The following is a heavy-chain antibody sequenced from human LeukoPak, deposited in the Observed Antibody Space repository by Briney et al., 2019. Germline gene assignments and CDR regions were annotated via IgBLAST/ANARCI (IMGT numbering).Heavy chain of an antibody. CDR3: ARAHSWLRFLYYYMDV. V-gene: IGHV4-39*07. J-gene: IGHJ6*03. Sequence: SETLSLTCTVSGDSISRKDYYWGWIRQPPGKGLEWIGTIYYSGSAYYSPSLKSRVTISVDTSKTQFSLKLSSVTAADTAVYYCARAHSWLRFLYYYMDVWGEGTTVTVSS. CDR2: IYYSGSA. D-gene: IGHD5-12*01. CDR1: GDSISRKDYY.